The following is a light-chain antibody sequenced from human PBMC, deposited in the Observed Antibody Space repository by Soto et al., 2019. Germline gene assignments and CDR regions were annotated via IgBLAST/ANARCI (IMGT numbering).Light chain of an antibody. Sequence: QSVLTQPPSVSAAPXXXVTISCSXXXXXIGNNFVSWYQKFPGTAPKLLIYDNNKRPSGIPDRFSGSKSGTSATLGITGLQTGDEADYYCGTWDSSLIAGVFGGGTKLTVL. J-gene: IGLJ2*01. CDR1: XXXIGNNF. V-gene: IGLV1-51*01. CDR3: GTWDSSLIAGV. CDR2: DNN.